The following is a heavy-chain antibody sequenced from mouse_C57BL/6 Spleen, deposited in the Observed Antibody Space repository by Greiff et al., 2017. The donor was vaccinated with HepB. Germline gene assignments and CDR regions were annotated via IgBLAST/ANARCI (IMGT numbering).Heavy chain of an antibody. CDR2: ISYSGST. V-gene: IGHV3-1*01. CDR3: ASNYGSTSFAY. Sequence: VQLKESGPGMVKPSQSLSLTCTVTGYSITSGYDWHWIRHFPGNKLEWMGYISYSGSTNYNPSLKSRISITHDTSKNHFFLKLNSVTTEDTATYYCASNYGSTSFAYWGQGTLVTVSA. D-gene: IGHD1-1*01. J-gene: IGHJ3*01. CDR1: GYSITSGYD.